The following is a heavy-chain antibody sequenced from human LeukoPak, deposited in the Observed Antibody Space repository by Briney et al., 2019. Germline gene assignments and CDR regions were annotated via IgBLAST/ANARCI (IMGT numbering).Heavy chain of an antibody. CDR2: FYYSGST. V-gene: IGHV4-59*01. CDR3: ARGPYCSGYYYVQAFDY. Sequence: PSETLSLTCTVPGGSISSYYWSWIRQPPGKGLEWIGYFYYSGSTNYNPPLKSRVTISVDTSKNQFSLKLSSVTAADTAVYYCARGPYCSGYYYVQAFDYWGQGTLVTVSS. CDR1: GGSISSYY. J-gene: IGHJ4*02. D-gene: IGHD3-22*01.